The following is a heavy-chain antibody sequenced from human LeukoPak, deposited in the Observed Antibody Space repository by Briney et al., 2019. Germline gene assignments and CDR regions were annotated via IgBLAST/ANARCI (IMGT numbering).Heavy chain of an antibody. D-gene: IGHD2-8*02. Sequence: SETLSLTCTVSGGSISSSSYYWGWIRQPPGKGLEWIGSIYYSGSTYYNPSLKSRVTISVDTSKNQFSLRLTSVTAADTAMYYCARDPRDTGAHWGQGTLVTVSS. J-gene: IGHJ4*02. CDR3: ARDPRDTGAH. V-gene: IGHV4-39*07. CDR2: IYYSGST. CDR1: GGSISSSSYY.